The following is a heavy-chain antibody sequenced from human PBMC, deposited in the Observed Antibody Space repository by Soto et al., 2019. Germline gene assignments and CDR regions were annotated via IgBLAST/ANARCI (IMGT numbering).Heavy chain of an antibody. Sequence: GGYLRVSNAASGLTFRSHALTWVRPAPGKGLEWVSAIDGSGDSTYYADSVKGRFTISRDNSKNTLYLQMNRLRVEDTAVYYCSKASTNRLRVLVEWCQGPLVTVS. J-gene: IGHJ4*02. CDR2: IDGSGDST. D-gene: IGHD2-21*02. V-gene: IGHV3-23*01. CDR1: GLTFRSHA. CDR3: SKASTNRLRVLVE.